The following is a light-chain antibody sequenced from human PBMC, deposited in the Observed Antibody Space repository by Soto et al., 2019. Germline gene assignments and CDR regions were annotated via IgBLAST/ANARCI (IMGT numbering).Light chain of an antibody. CDR3: QQPYTTPLT. Sequence: DIVMTQSPDSLAVSLGERATINCKSSQNVLYRSSNKNYLAWYRQKPGQPPKLLIYWASTRASGVPERFSGSGAGTEFTINISSLQAEDVAVYYCQQPYTTPLTFGGGTKVEIK. V-gene: IGKV4-1*01. CDR2: WAS. CDR1: QNVLYRSSNKNY. J-gene: IGKJ4*01.